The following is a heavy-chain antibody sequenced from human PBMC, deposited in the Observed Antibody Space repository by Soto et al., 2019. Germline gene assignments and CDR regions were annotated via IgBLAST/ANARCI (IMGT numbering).Heavy chain of an antibody. D-gene: IGHD2-8*02. CDR2: IKSDGSWA. CDR1: GFTFSSYW. Sequence: HPGGSLRLSCTASGFTFSSYWMHWVRQAPGKGLEWVSRIKSDGSWALYADSMEGRLTISRDNSKSTFFLQMNSLRVEDTAVYFCASSTRGGFYDLWGRGTRVTVSS. V-gene: IGHV3-74*01. CDR3: ASSTRGGFYDL. J-gene: IGHJ2*01.